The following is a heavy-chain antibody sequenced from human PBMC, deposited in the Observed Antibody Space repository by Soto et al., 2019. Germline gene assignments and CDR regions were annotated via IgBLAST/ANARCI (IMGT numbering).Heavy chain of an antibody. CDR2: MNPNSGET. V-gene: IGHV1-8*01. Sequence: QEQLVHSGAAVKKPGASVKVSCKTSGYTFTDYDINWVRQATGHGFEWIGWMNPNSGETSYAKKFQGRVTMSMSASLSAAYVELRILRSEDTAVYYYSSVAVAARPPWSNWFDPCGQGTLVTVSS. J-gene: IGHJ5*02. CDR1: GYTFTDYD. CDR3: SSVAVAARPPWSNWFDP. D-gene: IGHD2-21*02.